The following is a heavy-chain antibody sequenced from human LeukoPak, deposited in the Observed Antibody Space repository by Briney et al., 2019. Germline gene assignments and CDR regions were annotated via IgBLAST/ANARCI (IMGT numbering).Heavy chain of an antibody. CDR2: ISYDGSNK. CDR1: GFTFSSYA. J-gene: IGHJ4*02. Sequence: PGRSLRLSCAASGFTFSSYAVHWVRQAPGKGLEGVAVISYDGSNKYYADSVKGRFTISRDNSKNTLYLQMNSLRAEDTAVYYCAAYIDYYDSSGYYPFWYWGQGTLVTVSS. CDR3: AAYIDYYDSSGYYPFWY. D-gene: IGHD3-22*01. V-gene: IGHV3-30-3*01.